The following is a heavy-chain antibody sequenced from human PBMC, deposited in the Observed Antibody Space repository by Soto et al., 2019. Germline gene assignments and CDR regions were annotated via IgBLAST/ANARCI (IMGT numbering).Heavy chain of an antibody. V-gene: IGHV1-3*01. CDR3: ARGPLLWGDV. Sequence: QVQLVQSGAEVKKPGASVKVSCKASGYTFNNYAMHWVRQAPGQRLEWMGWINAGNGNTKYSQKFQGRVTITRDTSASTAYMDLSSLRSEDTAVYYCARGPLLWGDVWGQGTTVTVSS. CDR2: INAGNGNT. J-gene: IGHJ6*02. CDR1: GYTFNNYA. D-gene: IGHD3-10*01.